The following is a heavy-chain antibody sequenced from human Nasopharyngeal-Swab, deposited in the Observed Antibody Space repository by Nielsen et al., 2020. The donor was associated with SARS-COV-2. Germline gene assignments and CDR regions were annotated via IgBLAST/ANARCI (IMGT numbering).Heavy chain of an antibody. Sequence: GGSLRLSCAPSGFTFSPYTMTWVRQAPGKGLQWISYITSGNSVQYADAGRGRFTISRDNAKNSLYLQMNSLTAEDTAVYYCARERGGGYGDYWGQGTLVTVSS. CDR3: ARERGGGYGDY. CDR2: ITSGNSV. D-gene: IGHD5-12*01. V-gene: IGHV3-21*05. CDR1: GFTFSPYT. J-gene: IGHJ4*02.